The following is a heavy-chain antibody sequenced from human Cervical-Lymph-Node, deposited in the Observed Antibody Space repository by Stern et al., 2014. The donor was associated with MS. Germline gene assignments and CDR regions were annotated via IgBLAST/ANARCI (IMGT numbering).Heavy chain of an antibody. Sequence: VQLVESGAEVKKPGSSGKVSCRASGGTFSSYAISWVRQAPGQGLEWMGGIIPRFDTATYAQKFQDRVKITADESTRTAYMELSSLRSEDTAVYYCAKETGHWFDPWGQGTLVSVSS. CDR1: GGTFSSYA. V-gene: IGHV1-69*01. J-gene: IGHJ5*02. CDR2: IIPRFDTA. CDR3: AKETGHWFDP.